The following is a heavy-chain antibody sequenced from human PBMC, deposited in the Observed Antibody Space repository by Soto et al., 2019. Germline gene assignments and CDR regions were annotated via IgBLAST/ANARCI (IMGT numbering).Heavy chain of an antibody. J-gene: IGHJ4*02. Sequence: PGGSLRLSCAASGFTFSSYAMSWVRQAPGKGLEWVSAISGSGGSTYYADSVKGRFTISRDNSKNTLYLQMNSLRAEDTAVYYCAKDSVVVVITRWSNSDYWGQGTLVTVSS. D-gene: IGHD3-22*01. V-gene: IGHV3-23*01. CDR1: GFTFSSYA. CDR2: ISGSGGST. CDR3: AKDSVVVVITRWSNSDY.